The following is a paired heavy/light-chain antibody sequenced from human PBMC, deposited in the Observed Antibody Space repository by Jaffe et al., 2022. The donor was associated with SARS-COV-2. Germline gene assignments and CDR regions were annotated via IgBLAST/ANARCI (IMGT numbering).Heavy chain of an antibody. CDR1: GFTFSSYA. CDR3: AKPGASTTVVTQDYYYGMDV. J-gene: IGHJ6*02. Sequence: EVQLLESGGGLVQPGGSLRLSCAASGFTFSSYAMSWVRQAPGKGLEWVSAISGSGGSTYYADSVKGRFTISRDNSKNTLYLQMNSLRAEDTAVYYCAKPGASTTVVTQDYYYGMDVWGQGTTVTVSS. D-gene: IGHD4-17*01. V-gene: IGHV3-23*01. CDR2: ISGSGGST.
Light chain of an antibody. Sequence: DVVMTQSPLSLPVTLGQPASISCRSSQSLVYSDGNTYLNWFQQRPGQSPRRLIYKVSNRDSGVPDRFSGSGSGTDFTLKISRVEAEDVGVYYCMQGTHWPWTFGQGTKVEIK. CDR1: QSLVYSDGNTY. V-gene: IGKV2-30*01. J-gene: IGKJ1*01. CDR2: KVS. CDR3: MQGTHWPWT.